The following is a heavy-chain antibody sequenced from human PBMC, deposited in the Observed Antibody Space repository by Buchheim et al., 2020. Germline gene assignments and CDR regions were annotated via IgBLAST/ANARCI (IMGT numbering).Heavy chain of an antibody. Sequence: EAQLLESGGGLVQPGGSLRLSCAASGFTFSSYAMSWVRQAPGKGLEWVSAISGSGGSTYYADSVKGRFTISRYNSKNTLYLQMNSLRADDTAVYFCANARFGSTVYGMDVWGQGTT. V-gene: IGHV3-23*01. J-gene: IGHJ6*02. CDR2: ISGSGGST. CDR3: ANARFGSTVYGMDV. CDR1: GFTFSSYA. D-gene: IGHD3-10*01.